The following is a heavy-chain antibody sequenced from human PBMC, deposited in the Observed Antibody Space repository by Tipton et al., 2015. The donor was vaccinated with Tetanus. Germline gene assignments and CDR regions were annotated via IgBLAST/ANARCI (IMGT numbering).Heavy chain of an antibody. V-gene: IGHV4-34*01. CDR1: GGSFSGYH. CDR3: ARALKQCVRVGDY. D-gene: IGHD6-19*01. J-gene: IGHJ4*02. CDR2: INHNGYT. Sequence: TLSLTCAVSGGSFSGYHWTWIRQSPGRGLEWIGEINHNGYTSYNPSLKGRVSISVDTSKNHLSLNLTTVTAADTAVYYCARALKQCVRVGDYWGQGSQVTVSS.